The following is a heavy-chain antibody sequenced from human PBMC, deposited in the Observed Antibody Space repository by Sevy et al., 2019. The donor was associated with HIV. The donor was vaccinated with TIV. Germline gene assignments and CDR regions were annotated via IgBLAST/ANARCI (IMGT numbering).Heavy chain of an antibody. D-gene: IGHD1-26*01. CDR3: VRGTLGATIEDKSFDY. CDR1: GGTFSGHY. V-gene: IGHV4-34*01. Sequence: SETLSLTCAVYGGTFSGHYWSWIRQPPGKGLEWIGQINHSGSTNYSPSLKSRVTISADTSKNQFSLKLSSVTGADTAVYYCVRGTLGATIEDKSFDYWGQGTLVTVSS. J-gene: IGHJ4*02. CDR2: INHSGST.